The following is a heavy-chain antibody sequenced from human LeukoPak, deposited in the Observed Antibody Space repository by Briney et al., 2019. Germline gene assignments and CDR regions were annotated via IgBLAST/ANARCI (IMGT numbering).Heavy chain of an antibody. D-gene: IGHD2-2*01. Sequence: GGSLRLSCAASGFTFSSYAMSWVRQAPGKGLEWVSAISGSGGSTYYADSVKGRFTISRDNSKNTLYLQMNSLRAEDTAVYYCAKDLYQYCSSTSCSGFYNWFDPWGQGTLVTVSS. CDR3: AKDLYQYCSSTSCSGFYNWFDP. CDR1: GFTFSSYA. V-gene: IGHV3-23*01. J-gene: IGHJ5*02. CDR2: ISGSGGST.